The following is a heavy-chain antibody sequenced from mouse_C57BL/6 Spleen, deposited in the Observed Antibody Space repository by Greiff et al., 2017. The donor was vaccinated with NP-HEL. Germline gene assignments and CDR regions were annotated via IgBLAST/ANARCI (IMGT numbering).Heavy chain of an antibody. J-gene: IGHJ3*01. CDR3: ARSLYYYGSSDAY. CDR2: IDPNSGGT. D-gene: IGHD1-1*01. Sequence: QVQLKQPGAELVKPGASVKLSCKASGYTFTSYWMHWVKQRPGRGLEWIGRIDPNSGGTKYNEKFKSKATLTVDKPSSTAYMQLSSLTSEDSAVYYCARSLYYYGSSDAYWGQGTLVTVSA. V-gene: IGHV1-72*01. CDR1: GYTFTSYW.